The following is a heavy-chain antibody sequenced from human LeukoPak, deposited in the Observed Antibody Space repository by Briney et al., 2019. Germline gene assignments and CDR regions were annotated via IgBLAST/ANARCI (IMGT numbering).Heavy chain of an antibody. CDR1: GGTFSSYA. D-gene: IGHD3-22*01. CDR2: IIPILGIA. Sequence: SVKVSSKASGGTFSSYAISWVRQAPGQGLEWMGRIIPILGIANYAQKFQGRVTITADKSTSTAYLELSSLRPEDTAMYYCARSVAENTLIEDWGQGTLVTVSS. V-gene: IGHV1-69*04. CDR3: ARSVAENTLIED. J-gene: IGHJ4*02.